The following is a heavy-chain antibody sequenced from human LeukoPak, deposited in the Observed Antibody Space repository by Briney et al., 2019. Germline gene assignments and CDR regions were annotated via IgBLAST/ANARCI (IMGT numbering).Heavy chain of an antibody. Sequence: SETLSLTCAVYGGSFSGYFWSWIRQPPGKGLEWIGEINHSGSTNYNPSLKSPVTISVDTSKNEFSLNLSSVTAADTAVYYCARIGGPSLWTYWGQGTLVTVSS. CDR1: GGSFSGYF. V-gene: IGHV4-34*01. D-gene: IGHD3-10*01. CDR2: INHSGST. CDR3: ARIGGPSLWTY. J-gene: IGHJ4*02.